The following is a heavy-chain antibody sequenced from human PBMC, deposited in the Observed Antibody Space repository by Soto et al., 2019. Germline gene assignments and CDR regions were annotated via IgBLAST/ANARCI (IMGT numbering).Heavy chain of an antibody. D-gene: IGHD1-1*01. CDR2: ISAYHGNT. CDR1: GYSFTTYG. CDR3: ARTGTAPYYYYGMDV. Sequence: QVQLVQSGGEVKKPGASVKVSCKTSGYSFTTYGITWVRQAPGQGLEWMGWISAYHGNTNNAQKLQDRATMTTDTTKSTAHMELRRLSSDDAAVYYCARTGTAPYYYYGMDVWGQGSTVTVSS. V-gene: IGHV1-18*01. J-gene: IGHJ6*02.